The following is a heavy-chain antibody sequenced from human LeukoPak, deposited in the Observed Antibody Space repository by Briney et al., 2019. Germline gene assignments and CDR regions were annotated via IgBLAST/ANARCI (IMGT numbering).Heavy chain of an antibody. V-gene: IGHV4-39*01. D-gene: IGHD6-19*01. CDR3: AGGGQWLAETFDY. J-gene: IGHJ4*02. CDR1: GGSISSSSYY. Sequence: SETLSLTCTVSGGSISSSSYYWGWIRQPPGKGLEWIGSIYYSGSTYYNPSLKSRVTISVDTSKNQFSLKLSSVTAADTAVYYCAGGGQWLAETFDYWGQGTLVTVSS. CDR2: IYYSGST.